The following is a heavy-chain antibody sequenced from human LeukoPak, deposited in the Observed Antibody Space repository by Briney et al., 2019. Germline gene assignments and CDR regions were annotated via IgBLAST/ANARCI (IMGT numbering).Heavy chain of an antibody. CDR2: IYTSGST. Sequence: GGSLRLSCAASGFTVSSNYTSWVRQAPGKGLECVALIYTSGSTNHADSVKGRFTISRDNSKNTLYLQMNNLRPEDTAVYYCTRSIWYFDYWGQGTLVTVSS. CDR1: GFTVSSNY. CDR3: TRSIWYFDY. V-gene: IGHV3-53*01. J-gene: IGHJ4*02.